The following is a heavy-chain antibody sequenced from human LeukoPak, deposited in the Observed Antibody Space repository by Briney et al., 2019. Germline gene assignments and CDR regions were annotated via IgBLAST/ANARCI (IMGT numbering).Heavy chain of an antibody. J-gene: IGHJ4*02. V-gene: IGHV4-61*01. CDR1: GGSVSSGSYY. Sequence: SETLSLTCTVSGGSVSSGSYYWSWIRQPPGKGLEWIGYIYYSGSTNYNPSLKSRVTISVGTSKNQFSLKLSSVTAADTAMYYCAREFSGTSIAARVFDSWGQGTLVTVSS. CDR3: AREFSGTSIAARVFDS. D-gene: IGHD6-6*01. CDR2: IYYSGST.